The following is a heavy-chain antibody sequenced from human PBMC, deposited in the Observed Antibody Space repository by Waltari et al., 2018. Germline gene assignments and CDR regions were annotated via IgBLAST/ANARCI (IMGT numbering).Heavy chain of an antibody. CDR1: GFTFSSYG. V-gene: IGHV3-33*01. D-gene: IGHD6-13*01. CDR3: ARDGQLGHYYYGMDV. Sequence: QVQLVESGGGVVQPGRSLRLSCAASGFTFSSYGMPWVRQAPGKGLEWVAVIWYDGSNKYYADSVKGRFTIARDNSKNTLYLQMNSLRAEDTAVYYCARDGQLGHYYYGMDVWGQGTTVTVSS. J-gene: IGHJ6*02. CDR2: IWYDGSNK.